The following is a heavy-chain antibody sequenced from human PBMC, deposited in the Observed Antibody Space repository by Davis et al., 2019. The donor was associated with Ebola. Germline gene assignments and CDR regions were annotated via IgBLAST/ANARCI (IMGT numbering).Heavy chain of an antibody. D-gene: IGHD2-15*01. CDR3: ARDLRGGSPRYCSGGSCYYYYGMDV. V-gene: IGHV1-46*01. J-gene: IGHJ6*02. Sequence: ASVKVSCKASGYTLVSYYAHWVRQAPGQGLEWMGIINPSGGTTTYAQKFQGRVTMTRDTSTTTVYMELSSLRSEDTAVYYCARDLRGGSPRYCSGGSCYYYYGMDVWGQGTTVTVSS. CDR1: GYTLVSYY. CDR2: INPSGGTT.